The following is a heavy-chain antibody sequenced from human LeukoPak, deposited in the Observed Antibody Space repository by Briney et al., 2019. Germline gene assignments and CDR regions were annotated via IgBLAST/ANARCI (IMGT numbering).Heavy chain of an antibody. D-gene: IGHD4-17*01. V-gene: IGHV4-59*12. J-gene: IGHJ6*02. CDR1: GGSISSYY. CDR3: ARDDYGDSSDYYYGMDV. Sequence: SETLSLTCTVSGGSISSYYWSWIRQPPGKGLEWIGSISYSGSTYCNPSLKSRVTISVDTSKNQFSLKLSSVTAADTAVYYCARDDYGDSSDYYYGMDVWGQGTTVTVSS. CDR2: ISYSGST.